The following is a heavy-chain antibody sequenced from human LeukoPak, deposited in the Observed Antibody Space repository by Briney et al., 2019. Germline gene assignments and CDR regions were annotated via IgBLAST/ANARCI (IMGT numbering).Heavy chain of an antibody. CDR1: GYTFTSYY. D-gene: IGHD4-17*01. CDR3: ARDLGNTVTRGYYYGMDV. J-gene: IGHJ6*02. V-gene: IGHV1-46*01. CDR2: INPSGGST. Sequence: ASVKVSCKASGYTFTSYYMHWVRQAPGQGLEWMGIINPSGGSTSYAQKFRGRVTMTRDTSTSTVYMELSSLRSEDTAVYYCARDLGNTVTRGYYYGMDVWGQGTTVTVSS.